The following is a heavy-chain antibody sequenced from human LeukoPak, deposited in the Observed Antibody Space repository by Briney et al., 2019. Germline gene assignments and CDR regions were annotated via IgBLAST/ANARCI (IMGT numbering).Heavy chain of an antibody. CDR2: IYHSGST. CDR1: GYSISSGYY. D-gene: IGHD3-10*01. CDR3: ARSPGSGSYMFDY. V-gene: IGHV4-38-2*02. Sequence: SETLSLNCTVSGYSISSGYYWGWIRQPPGKGLEWIGSIYHSGSTYYNPSLKSRVTISVDTSKNQFSLKLSSVTAADTAVYYCARSPGSGSYMFDYWGQGTLVTVSS. J-gene: IGHJ4*02.